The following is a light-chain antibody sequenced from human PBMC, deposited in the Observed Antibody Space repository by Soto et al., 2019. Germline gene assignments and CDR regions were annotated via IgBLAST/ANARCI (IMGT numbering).Light chain of an antibody. Sequence: QSALTQPASVSGSPGQSITISCTGTSSDFGDYNYVSWYQQHPGKAPRLVIYDVSNRPSGVSSRFSGSRSGNTASLTISGIQAEDEADYYCSSHTSSNTLVFGIGTQLTVL. V-gene: IGLV2-14*01. CDR2: DVS. J-gene: IGLJ7*01. CDR3: SSHTSSNTLV. CDR1: SSDFGDYNY.